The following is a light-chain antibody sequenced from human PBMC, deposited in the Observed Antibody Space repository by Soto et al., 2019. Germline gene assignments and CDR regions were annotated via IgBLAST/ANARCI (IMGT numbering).Light chain of an antibody. V-gene: IGKV3-15*01. CDR3: QQYNNWPWT. Sequence: EIVMTQSPATLSMSPGERATLSCRASQSVSSKLAWYQQKPGQAPRLLIYGASTGATGVPARFSGSGSGTEFTLTISSLQSEDFAVYYCQQYNNWPWTLGQGTKVDIK. CDR1: QSVSSK. CDR2: GAS. J-gene: IGKJ1*01.